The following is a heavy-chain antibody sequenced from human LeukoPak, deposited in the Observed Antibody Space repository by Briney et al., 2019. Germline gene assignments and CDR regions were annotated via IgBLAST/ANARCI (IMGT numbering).Heavy chain of an antibody. CDR1: GYTVTSYY. Sequence: ASETVSCKSSGYTVTSYYMHWMRQAPAQGMERMGIMNPRGGTTSYAQKFQGRVTMTRDASTSTVYMALSSLRSEDTAVYYCARDHRLWFGSATYYYYGMDVWGQGTTVTVSS. CDR2: MNPRGGTT. CDR3: ARDHRLWFGSATYYYYGMDV. J-gene: IGHJ6*02. V-gene: IGHV1-46*01. D-gene: IGHD3-10*01.